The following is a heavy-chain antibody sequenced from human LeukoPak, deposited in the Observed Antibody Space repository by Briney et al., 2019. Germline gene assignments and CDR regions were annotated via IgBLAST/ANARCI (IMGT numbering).Heavy chain of an antibody. Sequence: GGSLRLSCAASGFTFSSYWMHWVRQAPGKGLVWVSRINSDGSSITYADSVKGRFTISRDNAKNTLYLQMNSLGVEDTAVYYCAREGRVSGYDFDCWGQGTLVTVSS. J-gene: IGHJ4*02. CDR1: GFTFSSYW. CDR2: INSDGSSI. D-gene: IGHD5-12*01. V-gene: IGHV3-74*03. CDR3: AREGRVSGYDFDC.